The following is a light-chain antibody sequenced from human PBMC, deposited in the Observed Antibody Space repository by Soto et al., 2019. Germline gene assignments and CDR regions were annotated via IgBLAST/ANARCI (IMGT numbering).Light chain of an antibody. Sequence: QSVLTQPPSVSGSPGQRVTISCTGRSSNIGAGYDVHWYQQLPGTAPKLLIYGNSNRPSGVPDRFSGSKSGTSASLAITGFHAEDEADYYCQSYDSSLRHVFGTGTKVTVL. CDR2: GNS. CDR3: QSYDSSLRHV. CDR1: SSNIGAGYD. V-gene: IGLV1-40*01. J-gene: IGLJ1*01.